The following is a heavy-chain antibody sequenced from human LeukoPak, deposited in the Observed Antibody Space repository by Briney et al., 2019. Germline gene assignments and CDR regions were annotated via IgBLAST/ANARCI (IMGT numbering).Heavy chain of an antibody. CDR1: GGTFSSYA. D-gene: IGHD6-19*01. J-gene: IGHJ4*02. V-gene: IGHV1-18*01. CDR2: ISAYNGNT. Sequence: RASVKVSCKASGGTFSSYAISWVRQAPGQGLEWMGWISAYNGNTNYAQKLQGRVTMTTDTSTSTAYMELRSLRSDDTAVYYCARDSLAGLDYWGQGTLVTVSS. CDR3: ARDSLAGLDY.